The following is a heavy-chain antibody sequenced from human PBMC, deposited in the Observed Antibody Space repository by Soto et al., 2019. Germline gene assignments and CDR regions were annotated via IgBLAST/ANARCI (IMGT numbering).Heavy chain of an antibody. Sequence: SETLSLTCTVSGGSITSYYWSWIRQPPGKGLEWIGHISYRGTTHYNPSLRSRVTMSLDTSENQFSLKMNSLTAADTAVYYCARVPYDWGKGTLVPVSS. CDR3: ARVPYD. V-gene: IGHV4-59*01. D-gene: IGHD4-17*01. CDR1: GGSITSYY. J-gene: IGHJ4*02. CDR2: ISYRGTT.